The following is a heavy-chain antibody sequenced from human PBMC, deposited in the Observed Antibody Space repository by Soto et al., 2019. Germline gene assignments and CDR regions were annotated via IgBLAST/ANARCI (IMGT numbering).Heavy chain of an antibody. CDR3: ARGRDYYGSGSYYGMDV. D-gene: IGHD3-10*01. J-gene: IGHJ6*02. V-gene: IGHV4-30-4*01. CDR2: IYYSGST. CDR1: GGSISSGDYY. Sequence: QVQLQESGPGLVKPSQTLSLTCTVSGGSISSGDYYWSWIRQPPGKGLEWIGYIYYSGSTYYNPXLKSRVTISVXXSXNXXSLKLSSVTAADTAVYYCARGRDYYGSGSYYGMDVWGQGTTVTVSS.